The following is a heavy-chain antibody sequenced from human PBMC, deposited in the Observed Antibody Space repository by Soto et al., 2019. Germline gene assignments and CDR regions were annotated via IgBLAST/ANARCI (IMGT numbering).Heavy chain of an antibody. CDR3: TRDPYGGSRYYFDS. J-gene: IGHJ4*02. CDR1: GFTFTNYG. Sequence: GGSLRLSCAASGFTFTNYGMHWVRQAPGKGLEWVAVIWYDGSNRFYADSVKGRFTISKDNSQNMLYLQMHSLRPEDTAVYYCTRDPYGGSRYYFDSWGQGTLVTVSS. CDR2: IWYDGSNR. V-gene: IGHV3-33*01. D-gene: IGHD1-26*01.